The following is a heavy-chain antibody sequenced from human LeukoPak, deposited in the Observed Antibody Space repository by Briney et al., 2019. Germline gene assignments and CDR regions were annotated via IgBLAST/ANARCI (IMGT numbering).Heavy chain of an antibody. J-gene: IGHJ4*02. CDR1: GFTFSSYS. Sequence: SGGSLRLSCAASGFTFSSYSMNWVRQASGKGLEWVSSISSSSSYIYYADSVKGRFTISRDNAKNSLYLQMNSLRAEDTAVYYCARDPSVVVTANFDYWGQGTLVTVSS. D-gene: IGHD2-21*02. V-gene: IGHV3-21*01. CDR2: ISSSSSYI. CDR3: ARDPSVVVTANFDY.